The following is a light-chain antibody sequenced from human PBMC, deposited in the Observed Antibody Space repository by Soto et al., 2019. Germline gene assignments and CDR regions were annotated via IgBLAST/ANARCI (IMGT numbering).Light chain of an antibody. CDR2: DAS. V-gene: IGKV3-20*01. CDR1: QSVSSSY. J-gene: IGKJ3*01. Sequence: EIVLTQSPGTLSLSPGERATLSCRASQSVSSSYLAWYQQKPGQAPRLLIYDASSRATGIPDRFSGSGSGTDFTLTISRLEPEDFAVYYCQKYGSSPFTFGPGTKVDIK. CDR3: QKYGSSPFT.